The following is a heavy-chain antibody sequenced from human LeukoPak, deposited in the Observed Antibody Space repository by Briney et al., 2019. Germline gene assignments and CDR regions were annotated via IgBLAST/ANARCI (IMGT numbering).Heavy chain of an antibody. CDR2: IYYSGST. J-gene: IGHJ3*02. V-gene: IGHV4-59*12. Sequence: TSETLSLTCTVSGGSISSYYWSWIRQPPGKGLEWIGYIYYSGSTNYNPSLKSRVTISVDTSKNQFSLKLSSVTAADTAVYYCARPLRSGYAQAFDIWGQGTMVTVSS. CDR1: GGSISSYY. D-gene: IGHD5-12*01. CDR3: ARPLRSGYAQAFDI.